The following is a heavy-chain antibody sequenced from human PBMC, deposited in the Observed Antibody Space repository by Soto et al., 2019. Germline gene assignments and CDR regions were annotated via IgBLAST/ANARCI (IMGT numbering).Heavy chain of an antibody. J-gene: IGHJ4*02. Sequence: VGSLRLSCSVFGFTFTSYAMHWVRQAPGKGLEYIASISSEGATTYYADSVKGRFIISRDNSKNTLYLQMSSLRAEDTAVYYCVKDRYVDYWGQGILVTVSS. V-gene: IGHV3-64D*06. CDR2: ISSEGATT. CDR1: GFTFTSYA. CDR3: VKDRYVDY.